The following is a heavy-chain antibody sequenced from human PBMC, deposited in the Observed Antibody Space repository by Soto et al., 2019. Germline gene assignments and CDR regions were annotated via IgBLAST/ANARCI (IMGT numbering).Heavy chain of an antibody. Sequence: QLQLQESGPGLVKPSETLSLTCTVSGGSITSKNNYWDWIRQPPGKGLEWIGSISDSGSTYYNSGSTYYNPSLKSRVTISADTFKNQFSLKLSSVTAADTAVYYCAGRRYYDSDGYYLSSCFDPWGQGTLVTVSS. CDR2: ISDSGSTYYNSGST. D-gene: IGHD3-22*01. V-gene: IGHV4-39*01. J-gene: IGHJ5*02. CDR1: GGSITSKNNY. CDR3: AGRRYYDSDGYYLSSCFDP.